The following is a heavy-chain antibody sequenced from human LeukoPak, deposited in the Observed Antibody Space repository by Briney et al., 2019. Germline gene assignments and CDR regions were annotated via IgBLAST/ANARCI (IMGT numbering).Heavy chain of an antibody. CDR2: ISGSSSYI. J-gene: IGHJ3*02. Sequence: PGGSLRLSCAASGFTFSSYAMNWVRQAPGKGLEWVSSISGSSSYIYYADSVKGRFTISRDNAKNSLFLQMNSLRAEDTAVYYCARPYSSGWRMDAFDIWAKGQWSPSLQ. CDR1: GFTFSSYA. CDR3: ARPYSSGWRMDAFDI. D-gene: IGHD6-19*01. V-gene: IGHV3-21*01.